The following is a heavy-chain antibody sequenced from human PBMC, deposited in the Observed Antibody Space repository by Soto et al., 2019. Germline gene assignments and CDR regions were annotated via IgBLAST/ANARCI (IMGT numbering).Heavy chain of an antibody. CDR3: ARDLNSHSSGWLNWFDP. D-gene: IGHD6-19*01. V-gene: IGHV6-1*01. CDR2: TYYRSKWYN. J-gene: IGHJ5*02. CDR1: GDSVSSNSAA. Sequence: PSQTLSLTCAISGDSVSSNSAAWNWIRQSPSRGLEWLGRTYYRSKWYNDYAVSVKSRITINPDTSKNQFSLQLNSVTPEDTAVYYCARDLNSHSSGWLNWFDPWGQGTLVTVSS.